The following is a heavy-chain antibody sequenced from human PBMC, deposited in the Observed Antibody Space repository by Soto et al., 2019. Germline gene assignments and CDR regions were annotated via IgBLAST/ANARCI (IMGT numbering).Heavy chain of an antibody. CDR3: ATRNGYSSSWSHWGTGGFDY. V-gene: IGHV3-53*04. D-gene: IGHD6-13*01. J-gene: IGHJ4*02. Sequence: GGSLRLSCAASGFTVSSNYMSWVRQAPGKGLEWVSVIYSGGSTYYADSVKGRFTISRHNSKNTLYLQMNSLRAEDTAVYYCATRNGYSSSWSHWGTGGFDYWGQGTLVTVSS. CDR1: GFTVSSNY. CDR2: IYSGGST.